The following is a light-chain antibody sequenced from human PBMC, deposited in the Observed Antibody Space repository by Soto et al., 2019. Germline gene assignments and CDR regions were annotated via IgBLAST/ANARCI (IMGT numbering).Light chain of an antibody. CDR1: QSISSW. Sequence: DIRMSKSPSTLSASVGDRVTITCRASQSISSWLAWYQQKPGKAPKLLIYDASSLESGVPSRFSGSGSGTEFTLTISSLQPDDFATYYCQQYNSYWTFGQGTKVDNK. J-gene: IGKJ1*01. CDR3: QQYNSYWT. V-gene: IGKV1-5*01. CDR2: DAS.